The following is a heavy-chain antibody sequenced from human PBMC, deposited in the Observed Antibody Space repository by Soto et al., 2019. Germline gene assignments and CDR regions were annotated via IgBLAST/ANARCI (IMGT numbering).Heavy chain of an antibody. CDR1: GFTFTSSA. CDR3: AADYGSGSYYMVFDY. D-gene: IGHD3-10*01. CDR2: IVVGSGNT. J-gene: IGHJ4*02. V-gene: IGHV1-58*01. Sequence: SVKISCKASGFTFTSSAVQWVRQARGQRLEWIGWIVVGSGNTNYAQKFQERVTITRDMSTSTAYMELSSLRSEDTAVYYCAADYGSGSYYMVFDYWGQGTMVXV.